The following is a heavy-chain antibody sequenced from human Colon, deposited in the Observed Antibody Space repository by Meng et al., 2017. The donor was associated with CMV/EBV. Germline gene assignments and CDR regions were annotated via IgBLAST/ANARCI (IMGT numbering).Heavy chain of an antibody. V-gene: IGHV5-51*01. CDR1: GYRFTSFW. CDR2: IFPADSDT. Sequence: GESLKISCQGSGYRFTSFWIGWVRQMPGKGLEWMGIIFPADSDTTYSPSFQGQITISADKSVSTSYLQWSSLKASDTAMYYCVRRPLRGGTKAYWAFDIWGQGTMVTVSS. J-gene: IGHJ3*02. CDR3: VRRPLRGGTKAYWAFDI. D-gene: IGHD1-1*01.